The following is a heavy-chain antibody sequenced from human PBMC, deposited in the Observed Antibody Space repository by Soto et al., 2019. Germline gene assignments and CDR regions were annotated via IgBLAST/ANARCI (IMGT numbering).Heavy chain of an antibody. CDR1: GGSISSGGYY. CDR3: ARDSEDYGMDV. V-gene: IGHV4-31*03. Sequence: LSLTCTVSGGSISSGGYYWSWIRQHPGKGLEWIGYIYYSGSTYYNPSLKSRVTISVDTSKNQFSLKLSSVTAAGTAVYYCARDSEDYGMDVWGQGTTVTVSS. J-gene: IGHJ6*02. CDR2: IYYSGST.